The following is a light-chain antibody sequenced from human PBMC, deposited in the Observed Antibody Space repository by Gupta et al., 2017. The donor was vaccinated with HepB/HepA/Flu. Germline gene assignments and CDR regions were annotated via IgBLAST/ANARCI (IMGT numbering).Light chain of an antibody. J-gene: IGLJ2*01. CDR2: PND. CDR1: NSNIANTS. V-gene: IGLV1-51*02. Sequence: QSVSTPPPSLSAAPGHKVTISCSGTNSNIANTSVSWYQQLPGTASKLLIHPNDARPSGIPDRFSGSKSGTSATLVIAGLQTGDEADYYCGTWDDTLSHVVFGGGTKLTVL. CDR3: GTWDDTLSHVV.